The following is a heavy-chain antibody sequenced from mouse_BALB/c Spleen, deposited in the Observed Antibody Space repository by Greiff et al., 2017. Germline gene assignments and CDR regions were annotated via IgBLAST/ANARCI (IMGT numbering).Heavy chain of an antibody. CDR2: INPYNDGT. V-gene: IGHV1-14*01. D-gene: IGHD1-1*01. CDR1: GYTFTSYV. Sequence: VHVKQSGPELVKPGASVKMSCKASGYTFTSYVMHWVKQKPGQGLEWIGYINPYNDGTKYNEKFKGKATLTSDKSSSTAYLELSSLTSEDSAVYYCARGGTTVVEGDFDYWGQGTTLTVSS. J-gene: IGHJ2*01. CDR3: ARGGTTVVEGDFDY.